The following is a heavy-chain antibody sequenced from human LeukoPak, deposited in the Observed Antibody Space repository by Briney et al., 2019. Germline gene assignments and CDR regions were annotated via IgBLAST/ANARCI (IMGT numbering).Heavy chain of an antibody. J-gene: IGHJ4*02. Sequence: PSETLSLTCTVSGGSISSGDYYWSWIRQPPGKGLEWIGYIYYSGSTYYNPSLKSRVAISVDTSKNQFSLKLSSVTAADTAVYYCASLYGSGSYSKLDYRGQGTLVTVSS. D-gene: IGHD3-10*01. CDR3: ASLYGSGSYSKLDY. CDR2: IYYSGST. V-gene: IGHV4-30-4*08. CDR1: GGSISSGDYY.